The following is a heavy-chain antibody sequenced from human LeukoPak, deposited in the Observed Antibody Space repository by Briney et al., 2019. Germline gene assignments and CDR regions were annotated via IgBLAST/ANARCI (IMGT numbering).Heavy chain of an antibody. CDR3: AREIGGYYYYYYMDV. CDR1: GYTFTSYG. CDR2: ISAYNGNT. D-gene: IGHD4-23*01. V-gene: IGHV1-18*01. Sequence: GASVKVSCKASGYTFTSYGISWVRQAPGQGLEWMGWISAYNGNTNYAQKLQGRVTMTTDTSTSTAYMELRSLRSDDTAVYYCAREIGGYYYYYYMDVWGKGTTVTISS. J-gene: IGHJ6*03.